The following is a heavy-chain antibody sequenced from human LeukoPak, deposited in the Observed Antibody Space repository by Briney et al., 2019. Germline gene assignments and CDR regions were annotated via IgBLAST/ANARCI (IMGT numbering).Heavy chain of an antibody. D-gene: IGHD2-8*01. J-gene: IGHJ5*02. CDR1: GGSISSYY. CDR3: ARDIVLVVYASWFDP. Sequence: PSETLSLTCTVSGGSISSYYWSWIRQPAGTGLEWIGRIYTSGSTNYNPSLKSRVTMSVDTSKNQFSLKLSSVTAADTAVYYCARDIVLVVYASWFDPWGQGTLVTVSS. V-gene: IGHV4-4*07. CDR2: IYTSGST.